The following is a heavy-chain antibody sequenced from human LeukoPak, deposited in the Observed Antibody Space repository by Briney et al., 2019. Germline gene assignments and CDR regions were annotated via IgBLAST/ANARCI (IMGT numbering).Heavy chain of an antibody. V-gene: IGHV1-69*04. CDR2: IIPILDTP. D-gene: IGHD3-22*01. Sequence: SVKVSCKAFGGTFSSYAINWVRQAPGQGLEWMGRIIPILDTPNYAQKFQGRVTITADKSTSTAYMELSSLRSEDAAVYYCARDLTSYYYDNNGAFDFWGQGTLDTVSS. CDR1: GGTFSSYA. J-gene: IGHJ4*02. CDR3: ARDLTSYYYDNNGAFDF.